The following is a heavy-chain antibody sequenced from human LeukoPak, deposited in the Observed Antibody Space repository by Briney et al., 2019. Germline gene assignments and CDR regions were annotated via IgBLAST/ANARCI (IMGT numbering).Heavy chain of an antibody. Sequence: PSETLSLTCTVSGGAITSYYWNWIRQPPGKGLEWIGHIYYTGSTNYNPSLKSRVSISLDTSKNQFSLKLNSMTTADTAVYYCATATLDKVYYYYGLDVWGQGTTVTVSS. CDR3: ATATLDKVYYYYGLDV. V-gene: IGHV4-59*01. CDR1: GGAITSYY. D-gene: IGHD1-1*01. J-gene: IGHJ6*02. CDR2: IYYTGST.